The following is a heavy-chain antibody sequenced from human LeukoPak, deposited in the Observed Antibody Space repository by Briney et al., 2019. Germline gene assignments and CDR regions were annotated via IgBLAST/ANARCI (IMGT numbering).Heavy chain of an antibody. CDR3: ARVPTTIFDAFDI. V-gene: IGHV4-34*01. CDR2: INHSGST. J-gene: IGHJ3*02. Sequence: KTSKTLSLTCAVYGGSFSGYYWSWIRQPPGKGLEWIGEINHSGSTNYNPSLKSRVTISVDTSKNQFSLKLSSVTAADTAVYYCARVPTTIFDAFDIWGQGTMVTVSS. CDR1: GGSFSGYY. D-gene: IGHD3-3*01.